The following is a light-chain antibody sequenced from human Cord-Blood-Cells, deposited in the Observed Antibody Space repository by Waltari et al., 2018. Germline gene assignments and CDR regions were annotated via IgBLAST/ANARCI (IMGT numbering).Light chain of an antibody. J-gene: IGLJ3*02. V-gene: IGLV2-14*03. CDR2: DVS. CDR3: SSYTSSSTWV. Sequence: QSALTQPASVSGSPGQSITISCTGTSSDVGGYNYVSWYQQHPVKAPKLMIYDVSNRPSGVSNRFSGSKSGNTVSLTISGLQAEDEADYYCSSYTSSSTWVFGGGTKLTVL. CDR1: SSDVGGYNY.